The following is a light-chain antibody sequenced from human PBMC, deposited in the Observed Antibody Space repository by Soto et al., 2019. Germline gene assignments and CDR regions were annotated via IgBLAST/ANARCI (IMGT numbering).Light chain of an antibody. V-gene: IGLV1-44*01. Sequence: QPVLTQPPSVSGAVGQRVVISCSGGGPNIGTNTVNWYQHLPGTAPKLLIFSNDERPSGVPDRFSGSKSGTSASLAISGLQSDDEADYYCATWDDSLNGVVFGGGTKLTVL. CDR3: ATWDDSLNGVV. CDR2: SND. CDR1: GPNIGTNT. J-gene: IGLJ2*01.